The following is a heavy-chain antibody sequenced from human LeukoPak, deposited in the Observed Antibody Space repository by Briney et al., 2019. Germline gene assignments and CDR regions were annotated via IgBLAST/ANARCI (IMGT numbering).Heavy chain of an antibody. J-gene: IGHJ4*02. Sequence: ASVKVSCKASGYTFTSYGISWVRQAPGQGLEWMGWISAYNGNTNYAQKLQGRVTMTTDTSTSTAYMELRSLRSEDTAVYYCARTLYYYGSGSPSSVFDYWGQGTLVTVSS. CDR3: ARTLYYYGSGSPSSVFDY. V-gene: IGHV1-18*01. D-gene: IGHD3-10*01. CDR1: GYTFTSYG. CDR2: ISAYNGNT.